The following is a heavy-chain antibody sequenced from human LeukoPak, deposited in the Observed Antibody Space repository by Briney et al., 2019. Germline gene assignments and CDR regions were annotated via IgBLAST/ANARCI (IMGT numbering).Heavy chain of an antibody. D-gene: IGHD3-22*01. V-gene: IGHV3-23*01. CDR3: AKGSSGYFADL. CDR1: GFIFNNFG. Sequence: GGSLRLSCTASGFIFNNFGLMWVRQAPGKGLEWVSAISDDGGGTTYADFVKGRFTISRDNSKNTLFLQMNSLRAEDTALYYCAKGSSGYFADLWGQGTLVTVSS. CDR2: ISDDGGGT. J-gene: IGHJ5*02.